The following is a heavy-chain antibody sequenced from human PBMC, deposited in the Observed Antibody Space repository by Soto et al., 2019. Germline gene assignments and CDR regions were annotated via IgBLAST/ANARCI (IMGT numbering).Heavy chain of an antibody. CDR3: ARGYCSGGSCYPAQ. CDR2: ISGSGGST. CDR1: GFTFSSYA. V-gene: IGHV3-23*01. D-gene: IGHD2-15*01. J-gene: IGHJ4*02. Sequence: GGSLRLSCAASGFTFSSYAMSWVRQAPGKGLEWVSAISGSGGSTYYADSVKGRFTIPRDNSKNTLYLQMNSLRAEDTAVYYCARGYCSGGSCYPAQWGQGTLVTVSS.